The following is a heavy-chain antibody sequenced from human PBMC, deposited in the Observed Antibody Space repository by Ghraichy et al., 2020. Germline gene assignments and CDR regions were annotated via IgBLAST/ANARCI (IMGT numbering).Heavy chain of an antibody. Sequence: ASVKVSCKASGYTFTDNYVHWVRQAPGQGLEWMGWINPNSGGTNYAQNFQGRVTVTRDPSISTAYMELSRLRSDDTAVYYCARVAKYESLNAFDIWGQGTMVTVSS. V-gene: IGHV1-2*02. D-gene: IGHD3-3*01. CDR1: GYTFTDNY. CDR3: ARVAKYESLNAFDI. CDR2: INPNSGGT. J-gene: IGHJ3*02.